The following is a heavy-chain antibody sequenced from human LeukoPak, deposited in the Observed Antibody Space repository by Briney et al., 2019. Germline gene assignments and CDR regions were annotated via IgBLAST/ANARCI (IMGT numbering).Heavy chain of an antibody. Sequence: GASVKVSCKVSGYTLTELSMHWVRQAPGKGLEWMGGFDPEDGETIYAQKFQGRVTMTEDTSTDTAYMELSSLRSEDTAVYYCAASHDCSSTSCSNWFDPWGQGTLVTVSS. CDR1: GYTLTELS. J-gene: IGHJ5*02. CDR2: FDPEDGET. CDR3: AASHDCSSTSCSNWFDP. V-gene: IGHV1-24*01. D-gene: IGHD2-2*01.